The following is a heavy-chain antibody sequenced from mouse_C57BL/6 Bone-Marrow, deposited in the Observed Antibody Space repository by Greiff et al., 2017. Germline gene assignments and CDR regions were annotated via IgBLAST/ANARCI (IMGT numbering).Heavy chain of an antibody. V-gene: IGHV1-64*01. CDR2: IHPNSGST. CDR1: GYTFTSYW. J-gene: IGHJ3*01. D-gene: IGHD2-3*01. Sequence: QVQLQQSGAELVKPGASVKLSCKASGYTFTSYWMHWVKQRPGQGLEWIGMIHPNSGSTNYNEKFKSKATLTVDKSSSTAYMQLSSLTSEDSAVYYCAREGWLLPPFAYWGQGTLVTVSA. CDR3: AREGWLLPPFAY.